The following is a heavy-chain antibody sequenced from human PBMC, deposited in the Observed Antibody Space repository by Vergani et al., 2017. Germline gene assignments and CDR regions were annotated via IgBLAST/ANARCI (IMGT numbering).Heavy chain of an antibody. V-gene: IGHV3-30*03. Sequence: QVRLVESGGGVVQPGRSLRLSCAASGFSFTSYGMHWVRQPPGKGLEWVATISFDGNKKDYTEAVRGRFTISRDSSKTLYLQMDSLRVEATGVYYGTRSEXSGTTCYGHYFDLWGHGILVTVSS. CDR3: TRSEXSGTTCYGHYFDL. D-gene: IGHD5-12*01. CDR1: GFSFTSYG. CDR2: ISFDGNKK. J-gene: IGHJ4*01.